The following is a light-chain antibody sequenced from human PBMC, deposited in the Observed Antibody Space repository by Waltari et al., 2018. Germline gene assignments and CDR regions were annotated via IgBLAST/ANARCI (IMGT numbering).Light chain of an antibody. CDR3: SSYTSSSTLV. CDR2: DVN. V-gene: IGLV2-14*03. CDR1: SSDVGGYNY. J-gene: IGLJ2*01. Sequence: QSALTQPAYVSGSPGQSITISCTGTSSDVGGYNYVSWYQQHPGKAPKLMIYDVNNRPSGVSKRFSGSKSGNTASLTISGLQAEDEADYFCSSYTSSSTLVFGGGTKLTVL.